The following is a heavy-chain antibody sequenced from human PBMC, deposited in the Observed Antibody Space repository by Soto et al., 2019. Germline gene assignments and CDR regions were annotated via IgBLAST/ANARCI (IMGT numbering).Heavy chain of an antibody. CDR3: ARDFVVRRRVNVVPAAIGGPGYYYYGMDV. CDR2: IYYSGST. D-gene: IGHD2-2*01. J-gene: IGHJ6*02. V-gene: IGHV4-30-4*01. Sequence: QVQLQESGPGLVKPSQTLSLTCTVSGGSISSGDYYWSWIRQPPGKGLEWIGYIYYSGSTYYNPSLKSRVTISVDTSKNQFSLKLSSVTAADTAVYYCARDFVVRRRVNVVPAAIGGPGYYYYGMDVWGQGTTVTVSS. CDR1: GGSISSGDYY.